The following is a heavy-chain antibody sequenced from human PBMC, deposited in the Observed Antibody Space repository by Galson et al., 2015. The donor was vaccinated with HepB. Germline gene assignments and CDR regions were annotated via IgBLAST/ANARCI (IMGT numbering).Heavy chain of an antibody. CDR3: TRRAQYYYDSSGYYEIFDY. Sequence: QSGAEVKTPGESLQISCKVSGYIFTNYWLGWVRQMPGTGLEWMGIIYPGDSATRYSPSFQGQVTISADKSISTAYLQWSSLKASDTAMYYCTRRAQYYYDSSGYYEIFDYWGQGTLVTVSS. CDR1: GYIFTNYW. D-gene: IGHD3-22*01. J-gene: IGHJ4*02. CDR2: IYPGDSAT. V-gene: IGHV5-51*03.